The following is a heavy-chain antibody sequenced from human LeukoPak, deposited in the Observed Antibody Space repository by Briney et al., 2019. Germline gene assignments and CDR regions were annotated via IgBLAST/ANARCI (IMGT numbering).Heavy chain of an antibody. Sequence: SETLSLTCTVSGGSISSYYWSWIRQPPGKGLEWIGYIYYSGSTNYNPSLKRRVTISVDTSKNQFSLKLSSVTAADTAVYYCARVRSGYYYDSSGYAFDYWGQGTLVTVSS. D-gene: IGHD3-22*01. CDR2: IYYSGST. CDR3: ARVRSGYYYDSSGYAFDY. V-gene: IGHV4-59*01. J-gene: IGHJ4*02. CDR1: GGSISSYY.